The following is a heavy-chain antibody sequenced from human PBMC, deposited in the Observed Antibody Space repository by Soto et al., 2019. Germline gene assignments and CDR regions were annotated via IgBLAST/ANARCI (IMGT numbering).Heavy chain of an antibody. Sequence: PWGSLRLSCAASGFTFSSYGMHWVRQAPGKGLEWVAVISYDGSNKYYADSVKGRFTISRDNSKNTLYLQMNSLRAEDTAVYYCAKVKSPVAGNYYYYGMDVWGQGTTVTVSS. V-gene: IGHV3-30*18. D-gene: IGHD6-19*01. CDR3: AKVKSPVAGNYYYYGMDV. CDR2: ISYDGSNK. CDR1: GFTFSSYG. J-gene: IGHJ6*02.